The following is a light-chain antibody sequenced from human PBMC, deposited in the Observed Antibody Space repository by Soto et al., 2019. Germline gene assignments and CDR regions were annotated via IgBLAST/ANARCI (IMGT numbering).Light chain of an antibody. Sequence: DIQMTQSPSSLSASVGDRVTITCRASQGISSYLNWYQQKPGKAPKLLIYAASTLQSGVPSRFSGSGSGTDFTLTISSLQPEDCATYYCQQSYSIPDTFGQGTKLEIK. J-gene: IGKJ2*01. V-gene: IGKV1-39*01. CDR3: QQSYSIPDT. CDR1: QGISSY. CDR2: AAS.